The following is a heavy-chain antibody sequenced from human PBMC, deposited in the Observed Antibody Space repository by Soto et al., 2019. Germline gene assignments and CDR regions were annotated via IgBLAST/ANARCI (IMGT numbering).Heavy chain of an antibody. CDR2: ISPSGTT. CDR3: ATSFWFGTQPEI. J-gene: IGHJ1*01. Sequence: QVHLEQLGAGLLKPSETLSLSCGVSGGSFSENYWTWFRQPPGKGLEWIGEISPSGTTKYVPSLKSRVTISKDTSKNQFSLKVTSVTAADTAVYFCATSFWFGTQPEIWGQGTLVTVSS. V-gene: IGHV4-34*01. D-gene: IGHD3-10*01. CDR1: GGSFSENY.